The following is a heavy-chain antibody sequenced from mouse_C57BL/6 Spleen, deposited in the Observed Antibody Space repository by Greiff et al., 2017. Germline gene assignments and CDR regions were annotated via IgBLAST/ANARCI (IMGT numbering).Heavy chain of an antibody. J-gene: IGHJ1*03. CDR1: GFTFSSYA. CDR3: ARELLRSYWYFDV. Sequence: EVQVVESGGGLVKPGGSLKLSCAASGFTFSSYAMSWVRQTPEKRLEWVATISDGGSYTYYPDNVKGRFTISRDNAKNNLYLQMSHLKSEDTAMYYCARELLRSYWYFDVWGTGTTVTVSS. CDR2: ISDGGSYT. V-gene: IGHV5-4*01. D-gene: IGHD1-1*01.